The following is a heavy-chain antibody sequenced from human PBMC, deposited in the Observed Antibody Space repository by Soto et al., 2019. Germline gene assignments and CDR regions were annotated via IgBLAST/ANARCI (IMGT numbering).Heavy chain of an antibody. J-gene: IGHJ4*02. CDR3: AKDGPPYSSGWYYFDY. CDR2: ISGSGGST. CDR1: GFTFSSYA. V-gene: IGHV3-23*01. D-gene: IGHD6-19*01. Sequence: GGSLRLSCAASGFTFSSYAMSWVRQAPGKGLEWVSAISGSGGSTYYADSVKGRFTISRDNSKNTLYLQMNSLRAEDTAVYYCAKDGPPYSSGWYYFDYWGQGTLVTISS.